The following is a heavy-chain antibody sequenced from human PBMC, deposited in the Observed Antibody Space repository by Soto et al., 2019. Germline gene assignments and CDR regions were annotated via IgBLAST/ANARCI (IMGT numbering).Heavy chain of an antibody. D-gene: IGHD6-19*01. CDR2: IWYDGSNK. Sequence: QVQLVESGGGVVQPGRSLRLSCAASGFTFSSYGMHWVRQAPGKGLEWVAVIWYDGSNKYYADSVKGRFTISRDNSKNMLYLQMNSLRAEDTAVYYCARDRYSSGWYDFDYWGQGSLVTVSS. V-gene: IGHV3-33*01. CDR3: ARDRYSSGWYDFDY. J-gene: IGHJ4*02. CDR1: GFTFSSYG.